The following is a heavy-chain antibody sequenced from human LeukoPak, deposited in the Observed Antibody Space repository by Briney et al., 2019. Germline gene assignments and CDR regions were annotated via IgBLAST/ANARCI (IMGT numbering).Heavy chain of an antibody. J-gene: IGHJ3*02. CDR3: ARGSYCSGGSCYSELDDAFDI. D-gene: IGHD2-15*01. CDR2: ISAYNGNT. V-gene: IGHV1-18*01. Sequence: ASVKVSCKASGYSFSSYGISWVRQAPGQGLEWMGWISAYNGNTNYAQKLQGRVTMTTDTSTSTAYMELRSLRSDDTAVYYCARGSYCSGGSCYSELDDAFDIWGQGTMVTVSS. CDR1: GYSFSSYG.